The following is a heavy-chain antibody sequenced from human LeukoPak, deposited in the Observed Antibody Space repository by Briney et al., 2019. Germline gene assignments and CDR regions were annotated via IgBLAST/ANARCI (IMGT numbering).Heavy chain of an antibody. CDR1: GFTFSAYW. J-gene: IGHJ3*01. CDR3: ARPAYTAAYDL. Sequence: GGSLRLSCVGSGFTFSAYWMTWVRQAPGKGLEWVANMKWDGSEKHYVDSVKGRFTISRDDTKSSLYLQMNGLRAEDTAVYYCARPAYTAAYDLWGQGTLVTVSS. V-gene: IGHV3-7*01. D-gene: IGHD3-16*01. CDR2: MKWDGSEK.